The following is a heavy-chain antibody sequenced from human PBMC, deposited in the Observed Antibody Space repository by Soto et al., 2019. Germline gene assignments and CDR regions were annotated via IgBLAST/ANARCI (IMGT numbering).Heavy chain of an antibody. D-gene: IGHD1-26*01. CDR2: ISGSGDST. CDR3: AQGYGARHSPFDY. V-gene: IGHV3-23*01. CDR1: GFTFRSYA. Sequence: GGSLRLSCTASGFTFRSYAMNWVRQAPGKGPEWVSGISGSGDSTFHANSVKGRFTISRDNSKNTLYLQLNSLRAEDTAVYYCAQGYGARHSPFDYWGQGTLVTVYS. J-gene: IGHJ4*02.